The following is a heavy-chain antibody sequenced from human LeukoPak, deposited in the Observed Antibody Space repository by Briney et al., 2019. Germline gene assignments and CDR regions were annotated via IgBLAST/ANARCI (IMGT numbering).Heavy chain of an antibody. CDR3: ARPIYYYDRSGEYDY. Sequence: SETLSLTCTVSGYSISNGYYWGWIRQPPGKGLEWIGSIYHSGSTYYNPSLKSRVTISVDTSKNQFSLKLSSVTAADTAVYYCARPIYYYDRSGEYDYWGQGTLVTVSS. V-gene: IGHV4-38-2*02. CDR2: IYHSGST. J-gene: IGHJ4*02. D-gene: IGHD3-22*01. CDR1: GYSISNGYY.